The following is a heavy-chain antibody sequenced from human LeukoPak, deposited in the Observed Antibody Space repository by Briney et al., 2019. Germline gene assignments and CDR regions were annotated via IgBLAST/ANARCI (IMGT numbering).Heavy chain of an antibody. Sequence: SETLSLTCNVSGYSISSGYYWGWIRQPPGKGLEWIGSIYHSGSTYYNPSLESRVTISVDTSKNQFSLKLSSVTAADTAAYYCAPIAAAGRGYYYYMDVWGKGTTVTASS. CDR1: GYSISSGYY. J-gene: IGHJ6*03. CDR2: IYHSGST. CDR3: APIAAAGRGYYYYMDV. D-gene: IGHD6-13*01. V-gene: IGHV4-38-2*02.